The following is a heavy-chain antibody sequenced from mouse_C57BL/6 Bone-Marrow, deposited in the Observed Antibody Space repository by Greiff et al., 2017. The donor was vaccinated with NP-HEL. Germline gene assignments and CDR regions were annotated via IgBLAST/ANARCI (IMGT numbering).Heavy chain of an antibody. D-gene: IGHD1-1*01. V-gene: IGHV6-3*01. CDR1: GFTFSNYW. J-gene: IGHJ4*01. CDR3: TSSYYGSSSYAMDY. CDR2: IRLKSDNYAT. Sequence: EVKLMESGGGLVQPGGSMKLSCVASGFTFSNYWMNWVRQSPEKGLEWVAQIRLKSDNYATHYAESVKGRFTISRDDSKSSVYLQMNNLRAEDTGIYYCTSSYYGSSSYAMDYWGQGTSVTVSS.